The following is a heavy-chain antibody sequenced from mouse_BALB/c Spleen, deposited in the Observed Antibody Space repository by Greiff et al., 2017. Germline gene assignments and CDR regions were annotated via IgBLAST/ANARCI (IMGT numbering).Heavy chain of an antibody. CDR1: GYTFTSYW. CDR2: IAPGSGST. J-gene: IGHJ4*01. V-gene: IGHV1S41*01. CDR3: ARGKYMDY. Sequence: DLVKPGASVKLSCKASGYTFTSYWINWIKQRPGQGLEWIGRIAPGSGSTYYNEMFKGKATLTVDTSSSTAYIQLSSLSSEDSAVYFCARGKYMDYWGQGTSVTVSS.